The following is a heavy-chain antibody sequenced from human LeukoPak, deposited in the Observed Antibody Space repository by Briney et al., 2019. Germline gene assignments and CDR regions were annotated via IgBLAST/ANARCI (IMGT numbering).Heavy chain of an antibody. CDR1: GYTFTSYG. J-gene: IGHJ6*03. CDR2: ISAYNGNT. Sequence: ASVKVSCKASGYTFTSYGISWVRQAPGQGLEWVGWISAYNGNTNYAQKLQGRVTMTTDTSTSTAYMELRSLRSDDTAVYYCAREYSSSWYLNYYYMDVWGKGTTVTISS. D-gene: IGHD6-13*01. V-gene: IGHV1-18*01. CDR3: AREYSSSWYLNYYYMDV.